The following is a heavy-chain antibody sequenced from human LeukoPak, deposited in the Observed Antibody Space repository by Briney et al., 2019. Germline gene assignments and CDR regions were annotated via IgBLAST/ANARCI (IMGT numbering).Heavy chain of an antibody. J-gene: IGHJ5*02. D-gene: IGHD5-24*01. V-gene: IGHV4-34*01. CDR3: ARFGDGYNHAWFDP. Sequence: SETLSLTCAVYGGSFSGYYWSWIRQPPGKGLEWIGEINHSGSTNYNPSLKSRVTISVDTSKNQFSLKLSSVTAADTAVYYCARFGDGYNHAWFDPWGQGTLVTVSS. CDR1: GGSFSGYY. CDR2: INHSGST.